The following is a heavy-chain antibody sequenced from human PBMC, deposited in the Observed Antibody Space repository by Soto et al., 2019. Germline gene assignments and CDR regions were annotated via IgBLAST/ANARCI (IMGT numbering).Heavy chain of an antibody. J-gene: IGHJ4*02. CDR2: ISSSSSYI. D-gene: IGHD3-22*01. V-gene: IGHV3-21*01. Sequence: GGSLRLSCAASGFTFSSYSMNWVRQAPGKGLEWVSSISSSSSYIYYADSVKGRFTISRDNAKNSLYLQMNSLRAEDTAVYYCARNNYDSSEGHDYWGQGTLVTVSS. CDR1: GFTFSSYS. CDR3: ARNNYDSSEGHDY.